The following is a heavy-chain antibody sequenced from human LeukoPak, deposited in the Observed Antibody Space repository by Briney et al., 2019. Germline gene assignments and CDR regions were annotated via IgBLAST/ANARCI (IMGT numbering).Heavy chain of an antibody. CDR2: INNDGSST. CDR3: ARDRSSVTTWVDY. CDR1: GFTFSSYW. Sequence: QTGGSLRLSCAASGFTFSSYWMHWVRQAPGKGLVWVSHINNDGSSTTYADSVKGRFTISRDNAKNSLYLQMNSLRAEDTAVYFCARDRSSVTTWVDYWGQGTLVTVSS. V-gene: IGHV3-74*01. J-gene: IGHJ4*02. D-gene: IGHD4-17*01.